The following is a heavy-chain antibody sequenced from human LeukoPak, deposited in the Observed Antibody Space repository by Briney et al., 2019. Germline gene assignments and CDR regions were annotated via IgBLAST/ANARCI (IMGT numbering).Heavy chain of an antibody. Sequence: SETLCLICSVSGGSISGYYWTWVRQPPGKGLQWMGYIFYTGSTKYNPSLENRVTISIDTSTNHFSLKLTSVTASDTALYYCARLAVSQAGYFDYWGQGRLVTVSS. J-gene: IGHJ4*02. V-gene: IGHV4-59*08. CDR2: IFYTGST. CDR3: ARLAVSQAGYFDY. CDR1: GGSISGYY.